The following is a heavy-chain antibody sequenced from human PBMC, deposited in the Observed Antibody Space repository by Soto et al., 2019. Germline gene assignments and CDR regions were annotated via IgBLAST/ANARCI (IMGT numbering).Heavy chain of an antibody. J-gene: IGHJ5*02. CDR1: GGSFSVYY. V-gene: IGHV4-34*01. Sequence: PSETLSLTCAVYGGSFSVYYWSWIRHPPGKGLEWIGEINHSGSTNYNPSLKSRVTISVDTSKNQFSLKLSSVTAADTAVYYCARGLIAAAARAYNWFDPWGQGTLVTVSS. D-gene: IGHD6-13*01. CDR2: INHSGST. CDR3: ARGLIAAAARAYNWFDP.